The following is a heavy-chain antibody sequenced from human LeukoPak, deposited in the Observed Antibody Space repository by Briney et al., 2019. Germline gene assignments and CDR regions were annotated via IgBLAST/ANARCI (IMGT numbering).Heavy chain of an antibody. CDR3: ARGGYCSSTSCYAGVDY. Sequence: SETLSLTCAVSGGSISSSNWWSWVRRPPGKGLEWIVELYHSGSTNYNPSLKSRVTISVDKSKNQFSLKLSSVTAADTAVYYCARGGYCSSTSCYAGVDYWGQGTLVTVSS. CDR1: GGSISSSNW. CDR2: LYHSGST. V-gene: IGHV4-4*02. J-gene: IGHJ4*02. D-gene: IGHD2-2*01.